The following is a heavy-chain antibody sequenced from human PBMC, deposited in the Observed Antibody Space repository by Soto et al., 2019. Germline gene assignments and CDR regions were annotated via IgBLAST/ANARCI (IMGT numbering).Heavy chain of an antibody. D-gene: IGHD6-13*01. CDR2: INANSGGT. V-gene: IGHV1-2*04. J-gene: IGHJ4*02. CDR1: GYTFTGYY. CDR3: ARGQQLTDY. Sequence: QVQLVQSGAEAEKPGASVKVSCKASGYTFTGYYIHWVRQAPGQGLEWMGWINANSGGTNYAQNFQGWVTMTRDTSISTAYMELSRLRSDDTAVYYCARGQQLTDYWGQGTLVTVSS.